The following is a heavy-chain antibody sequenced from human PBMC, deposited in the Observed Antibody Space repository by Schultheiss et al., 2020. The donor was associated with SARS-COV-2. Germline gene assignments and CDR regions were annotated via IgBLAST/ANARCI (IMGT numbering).Heavy chain of an antibody. CDR2: IYNCGST. V-gene: IGHV3-66*03. Sequence: GGSLRLSCAASGFTVSSNYMSWVRQAPGKGLEWVSVIYNCGSTCYTESVKGRFTISRDNAKNTLYLQMNSLRVEDTAVYYCATGDYDDGALDYWGQGTLVTVSS. J-gene: IGHJ4*02. D-gene: IGHD4-17*01. CDR1: GFTVSSNY. CDR3: ATGDYDDGALDY.